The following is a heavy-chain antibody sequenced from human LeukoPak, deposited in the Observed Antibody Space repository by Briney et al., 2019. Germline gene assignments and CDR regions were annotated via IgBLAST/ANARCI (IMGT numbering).Heavy chain of an antibody. D-gene: IGHD3-22*01. Sequence: SVKVSCKASGGSFSRYAISWVRQAPGQGLEWMGGIIPMFGTANYAQKFQGRVTITAYESTRTAYMELRTLRSEDTAIYYCARGSGETGGYYYVYWGRGTPVTVSS. V-gene: IGHV1-69*13. CDR2: IIPMFGTA. J-gene: IGHJ4*02. CDR3: ARGSGETGGYYYVY. CDR1: GGSFSRYA.